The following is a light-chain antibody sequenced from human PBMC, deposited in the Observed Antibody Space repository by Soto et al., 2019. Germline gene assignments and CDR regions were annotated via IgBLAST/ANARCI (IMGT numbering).Light chain of an antibody. V-gene: IGKV3-20*01. CDR3: QQYGSSPRT. J-gene: IGKJ2*01. CDR1: QSVSSSY. CDR2: GAS. Sequence: EIVLTQSPGTLSLSPGERATLSCRASQSVSSSYLAWYQQKPGQAPRLLIYGASSRATGIPDRFSGSGSGTDFTLTISRLEPEDFEVYYWQQYGSSPRTFGQGTKLEIK.